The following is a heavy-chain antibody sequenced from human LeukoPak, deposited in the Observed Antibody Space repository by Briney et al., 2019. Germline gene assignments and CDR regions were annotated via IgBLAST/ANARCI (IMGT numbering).Heavy chain of an antibody. D-gene: IGHD3-9*01. V-gene: IGHV3-30*18. CDR3: AKDPRYYDILTGYVLP. J-gene: IGHJ4*02. CDR2: ISYDGSNK. Sequence: GGSLRLCCAACGFTLSSYGMQCVRQAPGRGLEWVAVISYDGSNKYYADSVKGRFTISRDNSKNTLYLQMNSLRAEDTAVYYCAKDPRYYDILTGYVLPWGQGTLVTVSS. CDR1: GFTLSSYG.